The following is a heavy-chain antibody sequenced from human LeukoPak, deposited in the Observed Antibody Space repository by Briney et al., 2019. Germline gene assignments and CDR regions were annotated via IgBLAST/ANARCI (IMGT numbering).Heavy chain of an antibody. J-gene: IGHJ5*02. CDR2: ISVSGSTV. CDR3: ARSGIATAALNWFDP. V-gene: IGHV3-48*03. CDR1: GFTFSSYE. Sequence: GGSLRLSCAASGFTFSSYEMNWVRQAPGQGLEWISYISVSGSTVYYADSVKGRFTISRDNAKNSLYLQMNSLRAEDTAVYYCARSGIATAALNWFDPWGQGTLVTVSS. D-gene: IGHD6-13*01.